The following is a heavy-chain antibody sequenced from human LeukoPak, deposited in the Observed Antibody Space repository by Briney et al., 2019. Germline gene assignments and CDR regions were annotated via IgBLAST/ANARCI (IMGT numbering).Heavy chain of an antibody. J-gene: IGHJ4*02. Sequence: PSETLSLTCTVSGGSISSYYWSWIRQPPGKGLERIGYIYYSGSTNYNPSLKSRATISVDTSKNQFSLKLSSVTAADTAVYYCARSGYRPQLDYWGQGTLVTVSS. CDR3: ARSGYRPQLDY. D-gene: IGHD3-3*01. CDR1: GGSISSYY. CDR2: IYYSGST. V-gene: IGHV4-59*08.